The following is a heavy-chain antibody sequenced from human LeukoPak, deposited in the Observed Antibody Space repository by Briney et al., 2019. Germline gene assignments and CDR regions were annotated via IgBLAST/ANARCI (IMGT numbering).Heavy chain of an antibody. D-gene: IGHD3-16*01. V-gene: IGHV6-1*01. CDR1: GDSVSSDSAA. CDR2: TYYRSKWYN. J-gene: IGHJ4*02. Sequence: SQTLSLTCAISGDSVSSDSAAWHWIRQSPSRGLEWLGRTYYRSKWYNDYVLSVKSRIIINSDTSKNQFSLQLNSVTPKDTAVYFCARGSQWGDFNYWGQGTLVTVSS. CDR3: ARGSQWGDFNY.